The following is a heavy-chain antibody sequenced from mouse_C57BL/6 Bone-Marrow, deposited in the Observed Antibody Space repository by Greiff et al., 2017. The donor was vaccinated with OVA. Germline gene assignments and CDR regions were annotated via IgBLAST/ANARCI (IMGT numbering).Heavy chain of an antibody. CDR2: IYPGGGYT. J-gene: IGHJ2*01. Sequence: VQRVESGAELVRPGTSVKMSCKASGYTFTNYWLGWAKQRPGHGLEWIGDIYPGGGYTKYNEKFKGKATLPADKSSSTAYMQFSSLTSEDSAIYYCARRGPRYDFDYWGQGTTLTVSS. CDR3: ARRGPRYDFDY. V-gene: IGHV1-63*01. CDR1: GYTFTNYW.